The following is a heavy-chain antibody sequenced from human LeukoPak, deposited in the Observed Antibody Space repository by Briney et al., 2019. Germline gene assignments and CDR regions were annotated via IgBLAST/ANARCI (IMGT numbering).Heavy chain of an antibody. CDR3: ARDGPDYGSNY. CDR2: IYYSGST. V-gene: IGHV4-59*02. Sequence: PSETLSLTCTVSGGSVSSYYWSWIRQPPGKGLEWIGYIYYSGSTNYNPSLKSRVTISVDTSKNQFSLKLSSVTAADTAVYYCARDGPDYGSNYWGQGTLVTVSS. D-gene: IGHD4-17*01. J-gene: IGHJ4*02. CDR1: GGSVSSYY.